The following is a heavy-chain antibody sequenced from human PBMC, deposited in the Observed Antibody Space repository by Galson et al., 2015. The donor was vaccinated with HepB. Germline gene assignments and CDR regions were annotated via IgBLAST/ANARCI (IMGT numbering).Heavy chain of an antibody. CDR2: ISSSSSYI. V-gene: IGHV3-21*01. Sequence: SLRLSCAASGFTFSSYSMNWVRQAPGKGLEWVSSISSSSSYIYYADSVKGRFTISRDNAKNSLYLQMNSLRAEDTAVYYCARDNEYYDFWSGYLGNWFDPWGQGTLVTVSS. CDR3: ARDNEYYDFWSGYLGNWFDP. D-gene: IGHD3-3*01. CDR1: GFTFSSYS. J-gene: IGHJ5*02.